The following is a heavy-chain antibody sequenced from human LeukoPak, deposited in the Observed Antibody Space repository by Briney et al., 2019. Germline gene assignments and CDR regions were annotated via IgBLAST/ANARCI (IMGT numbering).Heavy chain of an antibody. D-gene: IGHD2-15*01. CDR3: ARVGYLRAFDI. CDR2: IKSKTDDGTI. Sequence: KAGGSLRLSCAASGFTFTNAWMSWVRQAPGKGLEWVGRIKSKTDDGTIDYAAPVKGRFTISRDDSKETLYLQMNSLRAEDTAVYYCARVGYLRAFDIWGQGTLVTVSS. V-gene: IGHV3-15*01. J-gene: IGHJ3*02. CDR1: GFTFTNAW.